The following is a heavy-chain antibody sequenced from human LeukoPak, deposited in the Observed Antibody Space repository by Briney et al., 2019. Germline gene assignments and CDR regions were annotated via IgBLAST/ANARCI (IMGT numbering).Heavy chain of an antibody. J-gene: IGHJ4*02. CDR1: GGSISSYY. Sequence: SETLSLTWTVSGGSISSYYWSWIRQPPGKGLEWIGYIYYSGSTNYNPSLKSRVTISVDTSKNQFSLKLSSVTAADTAVYYCASQGAAIGPFDYWGQGTLVTVSS. D-gene: IGHD2-2*01. CDR2: IYYSGST. CDR3: ASQGAAIGPFDY. V-gene: IGHV4-59*12.